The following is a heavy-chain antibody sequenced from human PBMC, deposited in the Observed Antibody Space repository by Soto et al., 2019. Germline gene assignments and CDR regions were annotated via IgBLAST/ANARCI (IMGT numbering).Heavy chain of an antibody. CDR3: ARGGRRSGSYADAFDI. CDR1: GFTFSSYS. D-gene: IGHD1-26*01. Sequence: EVQLVESGGGLVKPGGSLRLSCAASGFTFSSYSMNWVRQAPGKGLEWVANIKQDGSEKYYVDSVKGRFTISRDNAKNSLYLQMNSLRAEDTAVYYCARGGRRSGSYADAFDIWGQGTMVTVSS. V-gene: IGHV3-7*03. CDR2: IKQDGSEK. J-gene: IGHJ3*02.